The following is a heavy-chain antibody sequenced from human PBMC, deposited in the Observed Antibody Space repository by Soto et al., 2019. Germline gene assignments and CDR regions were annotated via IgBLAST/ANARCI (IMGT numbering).Heavy chain of an antibody. J-gene: IGHJ4*02. Sequence: GGSLRLSCAASGFTFSDYYMSWIRQAPGKGLEWVSYISSSSSYTNYADSVNGRFTISRDNAKNSLYLQMNSLRAEDTAVYYCARSPYYDSSGYYFDYWGQGTLVTVSS. CDR2: ISSSSSYT. D-gene: IGHD3-22*01. CDR3: ARSPYYDSSGYYFDY. CDR1: GFTFSDYY. V-gene: IGHV3-11*06.